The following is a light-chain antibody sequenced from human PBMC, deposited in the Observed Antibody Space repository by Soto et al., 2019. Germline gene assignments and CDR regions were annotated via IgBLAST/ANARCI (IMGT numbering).Light chain of an antibody. Sequence: ENVLTQSPGTLSLSPGERATLSCRASQSVSSSFVAWYQQKPGQAPMLVIYGSASRATGITDRFSGSGSGTDFTITISRLEPEDFAVDYCQQYGSLPITFGQGTRLEIK. CDR2: GSA. V-gene: IGKV3-20*01. J-gene: IGKJ5*01. CDR3: QQYGSLPIT. CDR1: QSVSSSF.